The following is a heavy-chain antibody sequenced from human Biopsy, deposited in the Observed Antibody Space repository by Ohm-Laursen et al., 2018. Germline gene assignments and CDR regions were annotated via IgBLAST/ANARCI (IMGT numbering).Heavy chain of an antibody. CDR3: AKCMTGGSNYYFHH. V-gene: IGHV3-33*06. D-gene: IGHD2-8*01. J-gene: IGHJ4*02. CDR2: IWYDGSNR. CDR1: GFTFSSYG. Sequence: SLRLSCAASGFTFSSYGMHWVRQAPGKGLEWVAAIWYDGSNRNYADSVKGRFTISRDNSKNTLYLQMNSLRGEDTAVYYCAKCMTGGSNYYFHHCGQGTLVTVSS.